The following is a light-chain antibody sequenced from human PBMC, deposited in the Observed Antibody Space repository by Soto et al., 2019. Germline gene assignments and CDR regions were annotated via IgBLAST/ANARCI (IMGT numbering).Light chain of an antibody. CDR3: QQYFEWPPMT. CDR2: GAS. J-gene: IGKJ1*01. Sequence: VITQSPASLAVSPGERATRSCWTSETVATNLAWYQQKPGQAPRLLIPGASTRAAATSDRFRGSGSGTEFTLTISSLRSEDSAIYYCQQYFEWPPMTFGQGTKVDIK. CDR1: ETVATN. V-gene: IGKV3-15*01.